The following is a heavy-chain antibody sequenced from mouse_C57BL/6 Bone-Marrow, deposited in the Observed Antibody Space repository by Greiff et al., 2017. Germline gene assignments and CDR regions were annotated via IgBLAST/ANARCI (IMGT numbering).Heavy chain of an antibody. CDR3: TREHGNFYYFDY. CDR1: GFTFSSYA. Sequence: EVQRVESGEGLVKPGGSLKLSCAASGFTFSSYAMSWVRQTPEKRLEWVAYISSGGDYIYYADTVKGRFTISRDNARNTLYLQMSSLKSEDTAMYYCTREHGNFYYFDYWGQGTTLTVSS. D-gene: IGHD2-1*01. J-gene: IGHJ2*01. V-gene: IGHV5-9-1*02. CDR2: ISSGGDYI.